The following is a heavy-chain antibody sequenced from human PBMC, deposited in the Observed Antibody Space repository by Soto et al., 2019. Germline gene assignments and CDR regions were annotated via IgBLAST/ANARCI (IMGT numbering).Heavy chain of an antibody. D-gene: IGHD1-26*01. CDR1: GYTLTELS. J-gene: IGHJ4*02. V-gene: IGHV1-24*01. CDR3: ATTGATINPYYFDY. Sequence: GASVKVSCKASGYTLTELSMHWVRQAPGKGLEWMGGFDPEDGETIYAQKFQGRVTMTEDTSTDTAYMELSSLRSEDTAVYYCATTGATINPYYFDYWGQGTLVTVSS. CDR2: FDPEDGET.